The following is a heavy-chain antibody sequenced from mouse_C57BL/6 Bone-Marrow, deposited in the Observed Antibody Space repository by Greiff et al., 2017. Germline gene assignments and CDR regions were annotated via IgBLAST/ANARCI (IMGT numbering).Heavy chain of an antibody. V-gene: IGHV1-15*01. Sequence: QVQLQQSGAELVRPGASVTLSCKASGYTFTDYEMHWVKQTPVHGLEWIGAIDPETGGTAYNQKFKGKAILTADKSSSTAYMGLRSLTSEDSAVYYCTRKRSEDYWGQGTSVTVSS. J-gene: IGHJ4*01. CDR3: TRKRSEDY. CDR1: GYTFTDYE. CDR2: IDPETGGT. D-gene: IGHD1-1*01.